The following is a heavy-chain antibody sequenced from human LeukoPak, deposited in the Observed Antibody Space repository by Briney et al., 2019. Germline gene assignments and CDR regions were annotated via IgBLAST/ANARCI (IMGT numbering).Heavy chain of an antibody. CDR2: NYSYEDK. J-gene: IGHJ4*02. CDR3: AHRPYNSYDFWSGYSDYFDY. Sequence: SSPTLVKPTQTLTLTFTFSGVSLSTCGGALGWVRQPPVKALQRLALNYSYEDKRYSPSLNNSLTLTTDTSKNQVHTTITHSDPVDTATYYRAHRPYNSYDFWSGYSDYFDYWGQGPLVTVSS. CDR1: GVSLSTCGGA. D-gene: IGHD3-3*01. V-gene: IGHV2-5*01.